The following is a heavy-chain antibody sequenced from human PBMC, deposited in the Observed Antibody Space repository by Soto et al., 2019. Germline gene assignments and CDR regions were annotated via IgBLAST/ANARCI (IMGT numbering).Heavy chain of an antibody. V-gene: IGHV4-39*01. Sequence: QLHLQESGPGLVRPSETLSLPCTVSGGSINEFAFYWGWIRQPPGKVLEWIGTVYHNENTYYNPSLKSRVTISVDTAKNQFSLTLRSVTAADTAIYFCARRERYYGSPGWFDPWGQGALVTVSS. CDR3: ARRERYYGSPGWFDP. J-gene: IGHJ5*02. CDR2: VYHNENT. D-gene: IGHD3-16*01. CDR1: GGSINEFAFY.